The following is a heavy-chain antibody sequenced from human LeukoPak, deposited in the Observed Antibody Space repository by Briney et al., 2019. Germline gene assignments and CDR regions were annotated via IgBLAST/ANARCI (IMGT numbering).Heavy chain of an antibody. D-gene: IGHD5-18*01. V-gene: IGHV3-30*18. Sequence: GGSLRLSCAASGFTFSSYGMHWVRQAPGKGLEWVAVISYDGSNKYYADSVKGRFTISRDNSKNTLYLQMNSLRAEDTAVYYCAKSAGYSYEVGYWGQGTLVTVSS. CDR2: ISYDGSNK. J-gene: IGHJ4*02. CDR3: AKSAGYSYEVGY. CDR1: GFTFSSYG.